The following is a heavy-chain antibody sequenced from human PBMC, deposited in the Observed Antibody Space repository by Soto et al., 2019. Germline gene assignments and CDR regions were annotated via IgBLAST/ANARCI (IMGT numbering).Heavy chain of an antibody. CDR2: IVVGSGNT. Sequence: SVKVSCKASGFTFTSSAVQWVRQARGQRLEWIGWIVVGSGNTNYAQKFQERVTITRDMSTSTAYMELSSLRSEDTAVYYCAAIWSGSYYYYYYGMDVWGQGTTVTVSS. J-gene: IGHJ6*02. V-gene: IGHV1-58*01. CDR1: GFTFTSSA. D-gene: IGHD3-3*01. CDR3: AAIWSGSYYYYYYGMDV.